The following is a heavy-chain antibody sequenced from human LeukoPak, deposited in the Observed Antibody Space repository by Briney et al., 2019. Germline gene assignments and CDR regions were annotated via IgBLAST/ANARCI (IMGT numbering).Heavy chain of an antibody. J-gene: IGHJ4*02. D-gene: IGHD3-22*01. CDR3: ARAIYDSSGYYYDVGYYFDY. Sequence: SSVKVSCKASGGTFSSYAISWVRQAPGQGLEWMGGIIPIFGTANYAQKFQGRVTITTDESTSTAYMELSNLRSEDTAVYYCARAIYDSSGYYYDVGYYFDYWGQGTLVTVSS. CDR2: IIPIFGTA. V-gene: IGHV1-69*05. CDR1: GGTFSSYA.